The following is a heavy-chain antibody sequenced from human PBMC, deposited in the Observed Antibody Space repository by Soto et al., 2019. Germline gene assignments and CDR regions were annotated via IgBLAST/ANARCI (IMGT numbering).Heavy chain of an antibody. D-gene: IGHD2-15*01. CDR2: VYYTGST. CDR1: GGSVNSGRYY. J-gene: IGHJ4*02. Sequence: QVQLQESGPGLVKPSETLSLTCTVSGGSVNSGRYYWSWIRQPPGKGLEWIGNVYYTGSTNYNPSLKSRVTISVDTSRNPFSLKLSSVTAADTAVYYCARVVYCSGGSCYSSHFDYWGQGTLVTVSS. CDR3: ARVVYCSGGSCYSSHFDY. V-gene: IGHV4-61*03.